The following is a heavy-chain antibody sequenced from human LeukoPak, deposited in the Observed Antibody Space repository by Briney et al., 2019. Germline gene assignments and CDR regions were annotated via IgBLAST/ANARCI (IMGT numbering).Heavy chain of an antibody. CDR3: AKERDTAMVTIDY. V-gene: IGHV3-30*02. J-gene: IGHJ4*02. CDR1: RFTYSSYG. Sequence: GGSLRLSCAASRFTYSSYGMHWVRPAPAKGLEGVAFIRNAGSNKYYADSVKGRFTISRDNSKNTRYLQMNSLRAEDTAVYYCAKERDTAMVTIDYWGQGTLVTVSS. D-gene: IGHD5-18*01. CDR2: IRNAGSNK.